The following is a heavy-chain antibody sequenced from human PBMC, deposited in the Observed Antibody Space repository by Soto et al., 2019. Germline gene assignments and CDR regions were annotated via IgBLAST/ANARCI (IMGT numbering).Heavy chain of an antibody. Sequence: QVQLVQSGAEVKKPGSSVKVSCKASGGTFSSYTISWVRQAPGQGLEWMGRIIPILGIANYAQKFQGRVTITADTSRSTAYMELSSLRSEDTAVYYCGRDWGGYCSSTSCTSGYFYYYCMDFWGKGTTVTVSS. CDR1: GGTFSSYT. D-gene: IGHD2-2*01. V-gene: IGHV1-69*08. J-gene: IGHJ6*03. CDR3: GRDWGGYCSSTSCTSGYFYYYCMDF. CDR2: IIPILGIA.